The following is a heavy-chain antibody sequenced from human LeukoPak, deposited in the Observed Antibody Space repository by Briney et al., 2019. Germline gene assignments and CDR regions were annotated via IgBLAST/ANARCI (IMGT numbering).Heavy chain of an antibody. D-gene: IGHD3-22*01. CDR2: IYTSGST. CDR3: AGGYYYDSSGYPN. CDR1: GGSISSGNYY. Sequence: SETLSLTCTVSGGSISSGNYYWSWIRQPAGKGLEWIGHIYTSGSTNYNPSLKSRVTISVDTSKNRFSLKLSSVTAADTTVYYCAGGYYYDSSGYPNWGQGTLVTVSS. V-gene: IGHV4-61*09. J-gene: IGHJ4*02.